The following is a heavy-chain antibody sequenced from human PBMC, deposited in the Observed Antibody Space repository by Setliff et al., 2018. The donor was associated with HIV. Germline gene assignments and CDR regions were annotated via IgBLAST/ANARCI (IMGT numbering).Heavy chain of an antibody. CDR1: GYTFTGYY. J-gene: IGHJ5*02. V-gene: IGHV1-2*02. Sequence: ASVKVSCKASGYTFTGYYIHWVRQAPGQGLEWMGWINPNSGGTNYAQRFQGRVTMTRDTSSSTAYLELSRLISDDTAVYYCARNTPGIVPRRVGFDPWGQGTLVTVSS. CDR2: INPNSGGT. CDR3: ARNTPGIVPRRVGFDP. D-gene: IGHD1-26*01.